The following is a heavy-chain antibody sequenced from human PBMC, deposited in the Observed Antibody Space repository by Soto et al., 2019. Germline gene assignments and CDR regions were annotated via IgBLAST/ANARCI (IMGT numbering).Heavy chain of an antibody. CDR3: AKVVTTRSGYFDY. D-gene: IGHD3-22*01. J-gene: IGHJ4*02. Sequence: QPGGSLRLSCAASGFTFSSYGMHWVRQAPGKGLEWVAVISYDGSNKYYADSVKGRFTISRDNSKNTLYLQMNSLRAEDTAVYYCAKVVTTRSGYFDYWGQGTLVTVSS. V-gene: IGHV3-30*18. CDR1: GFTFSSYG. CDR2: ISYDGSNK.